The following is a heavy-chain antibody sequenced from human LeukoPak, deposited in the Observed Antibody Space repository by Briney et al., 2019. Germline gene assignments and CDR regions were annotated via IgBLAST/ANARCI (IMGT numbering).Heavy chain of an antibody. V-gene: IGHV4-59*01. CDR1: GGSFSGYY. J-gene: IGHJ5*02. D-gene: IGHD3-10*01. CDR2: IYYSGST. CDR3: ARLGVEDWFDP. Sequence: PSETLSLTCAVYGGSFSGYYCSWIRQPPGKGLEWIGYIYYSGSTSYNPSLRSRVTISLDTSNNQFSLKLRSVTAADTAVYYCARLGVEDWFDPWGQGTLVTVSS.